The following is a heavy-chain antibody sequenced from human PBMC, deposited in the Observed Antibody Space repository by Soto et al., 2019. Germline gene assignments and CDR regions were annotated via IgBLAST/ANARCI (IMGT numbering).Heavy chain of an antibody. CDR1: GYILAKFW. CDR3: ARRSRYAVGVYGMDV. D-gene: IGHD2-2*01. J-gene: IGHJ6*01. Sequence: PRESLKISFAASGYILAKFWIGWVRQLPLQGLEWMGIIYPAASDTRYSPSFQGQVTISADKSIGTAYLQWSSLKASDTPMYYCARRSRYAVGVYGMDVWGPGTTVPVSS. CDR2: IYPAASDT. V-gene: IGHV5-51*01.